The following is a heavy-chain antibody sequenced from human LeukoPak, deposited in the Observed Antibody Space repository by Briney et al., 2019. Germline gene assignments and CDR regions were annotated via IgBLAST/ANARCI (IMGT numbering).Heavy chain of an antibody. CDR2: ISSSGSTI. CDR3: ARASVVPAAMGAAGFYYYYGMDV. V-gene: IGHV3-11*01. D-gene: IGHD2-2*01. Sequence: GGSLRLSCAASGFTFSDYYMSWIRQAPGKGLEWVSYISSSGSTIYYADSVKGRFTISRDNAKNSLYLQMNSLRAEDTAVYYCARASVVPAAMGAAGFYYYYGMDVWGQGTTVIVSS. CDR1: GFTFSDYY. J-gene: IGHJ6*02.